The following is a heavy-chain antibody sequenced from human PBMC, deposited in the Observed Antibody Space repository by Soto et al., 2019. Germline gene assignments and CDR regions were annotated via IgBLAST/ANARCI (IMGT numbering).Heavy chain of an antibody. CDR3: ARVKAGPGGVAEGGSGSYRNYYYYYGMDV. V-gene: IGHV1-18*01. J-gene: IGHJ6*02. CDR2: ISAYNGNT. CDR1: GYTFTSYG. D-gene: IGHD3-10*01. Sequence: ASVKVSCKASGYTFTSYGISWVRQAPGQGLEWMGWISAYNGNTNYAQKLQGRVTMTTDTSTSTAYMELRSLRSDDTAVYYCARVKAGPGGVAEGGSGSYRNYYYYYGMDVWGQGTTVTVSS.